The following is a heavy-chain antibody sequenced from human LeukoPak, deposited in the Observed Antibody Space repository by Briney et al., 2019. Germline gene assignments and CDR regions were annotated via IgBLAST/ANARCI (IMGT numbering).Heavy chain of an antibody. CDR3: ARDRGSGSYYTHDAFDI. CDR1: GGSISSYY. V-gene: IGHV4-4*07. D-gene: IGHD3-10*01. CDR2: IYTSGGT. Sequence: SETLSLTCTVSGGSISSYYWSWIRQPAGKGLEWIGRIYTSGGTNYNPSLKSRVTMSVDTSKNQFSLKLSSVTAADTAVYYCARDRGSGSYYTHDAFDIWGQGTMVTVSS. J-gene: IGHJ3*02.